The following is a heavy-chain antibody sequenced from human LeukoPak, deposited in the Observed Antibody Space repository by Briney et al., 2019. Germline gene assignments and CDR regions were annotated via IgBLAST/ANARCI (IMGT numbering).Heavy chain of an antibody. Sequence: GGSLRLSCATSGFSFSSYAMSWVRQAPGKGLEWVSAMSSSDDGRYYAASVRGRFTISRDTSRSTLYLQMNSLRAEDTAVYYCARSEDTGYNWFDPWGQGTLVTVSS. CDR2: MSSSDDGR. CDR3: ARSEDTGYNWFDP. V-gene: IGHV3-23*01. CDR1: GFSFSSYA. J-gene: IGHJ5*02.